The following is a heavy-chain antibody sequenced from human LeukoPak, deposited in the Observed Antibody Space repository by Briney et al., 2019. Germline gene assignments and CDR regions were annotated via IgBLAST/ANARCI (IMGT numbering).Heavy chain of an antibody. CDR2: ISAYNGYT. D-gene: IGHD3-22*01. Sequence: ASVKVSCKASGYSFTNYGISWVRQAPGQGLEWMGWISAYNGYTHFPQKFHGRGTMTTDTSTSTAYMERRSLRSDDTAVYYCARGFPPRRNYDSSGYYSYYFDHWGQGTLVTVSS. V-gene: IGHV1-18*01. CDR3: ARGFPPRRNYDSSGYYSYYFDH. J-gene: IGHJ4*02. CDR1: GYSFTNYG.